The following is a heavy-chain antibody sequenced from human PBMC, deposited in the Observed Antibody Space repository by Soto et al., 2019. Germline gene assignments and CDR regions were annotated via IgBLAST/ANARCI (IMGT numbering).Heavy chain of an antibody. CDR3: AKDLNSGKRRPRGYYFDY. V-gene: IGHV3-30*18. J-gene: IGHJ4*02. CDR1: GFTFSSYG. D-gene: IGHD3-10*01. CDR2: ISYDGSNK. Sequence: QVQLVESGGGVVQPGRSLRLSCAASGFTFSSYGMHWVRQAPGKGLEWVAVISYDGSNKYYADSVKGRFTISRDNSKNTLYLQMNSLRAEDTAVYYCAKDLNSGKRRPRGYYFDYWGQGTLVTVSS.